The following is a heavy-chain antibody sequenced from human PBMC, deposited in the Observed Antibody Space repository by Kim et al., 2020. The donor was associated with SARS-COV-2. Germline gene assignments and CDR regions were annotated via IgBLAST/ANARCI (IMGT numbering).Heavy chain of an antibody. V-gene: IGHV4-39*01. CDR1: GGSISSSSYY. J-gene: IGHJ4*02. Sequence: SETLSLTCTVSGGSISSSSYYWGWIRQPPGKGLEWIGSIYYSGSTYYNPSLKSRVTISVDTSKNQFSLKLSSVTAADTAVYYCARPFKSGWSSELPDYWGQGTLVTVSS. CDR2: IYYSGST. D-gene: IGHD3-3*01. CDR3: ARPFKSGWSSELPDY.